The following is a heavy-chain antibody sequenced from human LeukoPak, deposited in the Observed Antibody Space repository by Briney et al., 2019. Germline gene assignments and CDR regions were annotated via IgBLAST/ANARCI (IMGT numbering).Heavy chain of an antibody. D-gene: IGHD3-9*01. V-gene: IGHV3-23*01. Sequence: GGSLRLSCAASGFTVSRNYMSWVRQAPGKGLEWVSAISGSGGSTYYADSVKGRFTISRDNSKNTLYLQMNSLRAEDTAVYYCAKDRRGRLRYFDWLSRSYYFDYWGQGTLVTVSS. CDR3: AKDRRGRLRYFDWLSRSYYFDY. J-gene: IGHJ4*02. CDR1: GFTVSRNY. CDR2: ISGSGGST.